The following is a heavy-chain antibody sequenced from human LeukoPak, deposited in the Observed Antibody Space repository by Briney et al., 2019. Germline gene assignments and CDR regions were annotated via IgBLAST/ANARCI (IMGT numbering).Heavy chain of an antibody. CDR1: GFTFSLYA. D-gene: IGHD3-10*01. J-gene: IGHJ4*02. Sequence: GGSLRLSCIASGFTFSLYAMHWVRQAPGKGLEWVSAISGSGGTTYYADSVKGRFTISRDNSKNTLYLQMNSLRAEDTAVYYCAKGPTLYASGTYTYFHYWGQGTLVTVSS. CDR3: AKGPTLYASGTYTYFHY. CDR2: ISGSGGTT. V-gene: IGHV3-23*01.